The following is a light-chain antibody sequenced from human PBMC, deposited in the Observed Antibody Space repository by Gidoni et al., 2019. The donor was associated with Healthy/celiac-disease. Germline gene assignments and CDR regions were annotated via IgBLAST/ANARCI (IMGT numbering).Light chain of an antibody. Sequence: DIQMTQSPSSLSASVGDRVTITCRASQSTSSYLKWYQQKPGKAPKLLIYAASSLQSGVPSRFSGSGSGADFTITISRLQPEDFATYYCQQSYSTWTFGQGTKVEIK. CDR3: QQSYSTWT. CDR1: QSTSSY. V-gene: IGKV1-39*01. J-gene: IGKJ1*01. CDR2: AAS.